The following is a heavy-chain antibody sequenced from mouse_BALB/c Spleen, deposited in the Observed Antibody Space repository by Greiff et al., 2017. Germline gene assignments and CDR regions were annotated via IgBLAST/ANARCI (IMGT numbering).Heavy chain of an antibody. CDR3: TRCYGSRYAMDY. Sequence: QVQLQQSGAELVKPGASVKLSCKASGYTFTSYYMYWVKQRPGQGLEWIGEINPSNGGTNFNEKFKSKATLTVDKSSSTAYMHLSSLTSEDSAVYYCTRCYGSRYAMDYWGQGTSVTVSS. CDR1: GYTFTSYY. V-gene: IGHV1S81*02. J-gene: IGHJ4*01. CDR2: INPSNGGT. D-gene: IGHD1-1*01.